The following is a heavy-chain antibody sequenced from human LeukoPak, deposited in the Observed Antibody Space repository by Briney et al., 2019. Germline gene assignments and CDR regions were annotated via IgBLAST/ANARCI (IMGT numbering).Heavy chain of an antibody. V-gene: IGHV1-18*01. CDR3: ARDGGRSSGWYPVDFDY. J-gene: IGHJ4*02. CDR1: GYSFTDYD. D-gene: IGHD6-19*01. Sequence: GASVKVSCKASGYSFTDYDFSWVRQAPGQGLEWLGWVSIYNDNTNYAREFQDRITMTTDISTSTAYMELKSLTSDDTAVYYCARDGGRSSGWYPVDFDYWGQGTLVTVSS. CDR2: VSIYNDNT.